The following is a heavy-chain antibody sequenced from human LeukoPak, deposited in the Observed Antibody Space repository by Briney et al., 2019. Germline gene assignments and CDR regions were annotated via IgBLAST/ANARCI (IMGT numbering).Heavy chain of an antibody. Sequence: PGGSLRLSCAASGYTFRSYAMHWVRQAPGKGLEWVAIISYDGSKKYYVDSVKGRFTVSRDNSKNSLYLQMKSLTAADTAVYYCAKDRSIGTYYTFGHWGQGTLVSVSS. V-gene: IGHV3-30*04. D-gene: IGHD1-26*01. CDR2: ISYDGSKK. CDR1: GYTFRSYA. J-gene: IGHJ4*02. CDR3: AKDRSIGTYYTFGH.